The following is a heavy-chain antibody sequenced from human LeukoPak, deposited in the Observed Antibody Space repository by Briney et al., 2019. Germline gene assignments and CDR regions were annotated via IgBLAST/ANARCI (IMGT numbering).Heavy chain of an antibody. J-gene: IGHJ4*02. V-gene: IGHV1-69*13. Sequence: ASVKVSCKASGDTFSSYAISWVRQAPGQGLGRMGGIIPIFGTANYAQKFQGRVTITADESTSTAYMDLSSLRSEDTAVYYCARGRMAGTYVFDCWGQGTLVTVSS. CDR2: IIPIFGTA. D-gene: IGHD6-19*01. CDR3: ARGRMAGTYVFDC. CDR1: GDTFSSYA.